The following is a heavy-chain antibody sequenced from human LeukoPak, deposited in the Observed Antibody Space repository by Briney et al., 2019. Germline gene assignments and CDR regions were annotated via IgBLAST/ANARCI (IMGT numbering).Heavy chain of an antibody. CDR3: AKGDYYYDSSGNDY. Sequence: GGSLRLSCAAFGFTFSSYGMHWVRQAPGKGLEWVAVISYDGSNKYYADSVKGRFTISRDNSKNMLYLQMNSLRAEDTAVYYCAKGDYYYDSSGNDYWGQGTLVTVSS. V-gene: IGHV3-30*18. J-gene: IGHJ4*02. CDR2: ISYDGSNK. CDR1: GFTFSSYG. D-gene: IGHD3-22*01.